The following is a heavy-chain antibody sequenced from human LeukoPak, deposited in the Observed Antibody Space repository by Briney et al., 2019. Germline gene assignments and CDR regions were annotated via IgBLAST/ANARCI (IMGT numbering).Heavy chain of an antibody. CDR2: IYYSGST. CDR3: ARVGFWSGNYDY. Sequence: SETLSLTCTVSGGSISSSSYYWGWIRQPPGKGLEWIGYIYYSGSTNYNPSLKSRVTISVDTSKNQFSLKLSSVTAADTAVYYCARVGFWSGNYDYWGQGTLVTVSS. CDR1: GGSISSSSYY. V-gene: IGHV4-61*05. D-gene: IGHD3-3*01. J-gene: IGHJ4*02.